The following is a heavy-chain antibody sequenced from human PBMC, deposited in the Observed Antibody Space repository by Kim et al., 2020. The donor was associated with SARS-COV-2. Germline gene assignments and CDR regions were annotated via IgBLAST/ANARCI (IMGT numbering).Heavy chain of an antibody. J-gene: IGHJ5*02. CDR2: IHDTATS. CDR1: GGSLSSGAYY. CDR3: ATREAAGGLDP. D-gene: IGHD1-26*01. V-gene: IGHV4-31*03. Sequence: SETLSLTCSVSGGSLSSGAYYWSWIRQHPGKGLEWVGYIHDTATSFYNPSLKSRVTISMDTSKNQISLKLTSVTAADTAVYFCATREAAGGLDPWGQGTL.